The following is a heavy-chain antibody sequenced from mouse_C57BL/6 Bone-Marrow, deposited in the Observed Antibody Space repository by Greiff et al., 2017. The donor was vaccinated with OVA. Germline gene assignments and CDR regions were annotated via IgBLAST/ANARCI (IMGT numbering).Heavy chain of an antibody. CDR3: ARDSNSCAIDY. CDR2: IDPSDSYT. D-gene: IGHD2-5*01. J-gene: IGHJ4*01. CDR1: GYTFTSYW. Sequence: QVQLKQSGAELVMPGASVKLSCKASGYTFTSYWMHWVKQRPGQGLEWIGEIDPSDSYTNYNQKFKGKSTLTVDKSSSTAYMQLSSLTSEDSAVYYCARDSNSCAIDYWGQGTSVTVSS. V-gene: IGHV1-69*01.